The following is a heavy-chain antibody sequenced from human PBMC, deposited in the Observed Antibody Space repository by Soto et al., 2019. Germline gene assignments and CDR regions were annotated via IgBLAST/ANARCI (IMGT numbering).Heavy chain of an antibody. J-gene: IGHJ3*02. CDR2: ISSSSITI. D-gene: IGHD3-3*01. CDR3: ARTPASEKFLECHTYAFDI. Sequence: EVQLVESGGGLVQPGGSLRLSCAASGFTFSSYSMNWVRQAPGKGLEWVSYISSSSITIYYADSVKGRFTISRDNVKNSLYLQMNSLRAEDTAVYYCARTPASEKFLECHTYAFDIWGKGTMVTV. V-gene: IGHV3-48*01. CDR1: GFTFSSYS.